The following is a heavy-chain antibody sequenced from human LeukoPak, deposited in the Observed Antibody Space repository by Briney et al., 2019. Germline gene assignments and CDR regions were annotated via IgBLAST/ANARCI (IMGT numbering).Heavy chain of an antibody. V-gene: IGHV3-11*01. J-gene: IGHJ3*02. Sequence: GGSLRLSCAASGFTFSDYYMSWIRQAPGKGLEWGSYISSSGSTIYYADSVKGRFAISRDNAKNSLYLQMNSLRAEDTAVYYCATPPRAYCGGDCYNDAFDIWGQGTMVTVSS. CDR2: ISSSGSTI. D-gene: IGHD2-21*02. CDR1: GFTFSDYY. CDR3: ATPPRAYCGGDCYNDAFDI.